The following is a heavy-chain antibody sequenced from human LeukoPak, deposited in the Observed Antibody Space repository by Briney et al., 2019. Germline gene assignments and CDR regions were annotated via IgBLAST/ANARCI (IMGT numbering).Heavy chain of an antibody. Sequence: SETLSLTCTVSGGSISSYYWNWIRQPPGKGLEWIGYVYYSGSTNYNPSLKSRVTISVDTSKNQFSLKLSSVTAADTAVYYCARGGGYHSDYWGQGTLVTVSS. CDR3: ARGGGYHSDY. V-gene: IGHV4-59*01. D-gene: IGHD3-22*01. CDR2: VYYSGST. J-gene: IGHJ4*02. CDR1: GGSISSYY.